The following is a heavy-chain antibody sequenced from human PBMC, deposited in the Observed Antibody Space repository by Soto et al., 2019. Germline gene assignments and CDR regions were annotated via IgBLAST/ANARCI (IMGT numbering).Heavy chain of an antibody. Sequence: QVQLVQSGAEIKKPGSSVKVSCKASGGTFSSYAISWVRQAPGQGLEWMGGIIPIFGTPNYAQKFQGRVTITADESTSTAYMELSSLRSEDTAVYYCARITKSYYYCYGMDVWGQWTKVSVPS. V-gene: IGHV1-69*01. CDR1: GGTFSSYA. J-gene: IGHJ6*02. CDR2: IIPIFGTP. CDR3: ARITKSYYYCYGMDV.